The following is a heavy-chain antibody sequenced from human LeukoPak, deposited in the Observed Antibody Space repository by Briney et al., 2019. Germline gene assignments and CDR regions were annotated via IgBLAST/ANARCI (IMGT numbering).Heavy chain of an antibody. D-gene: IGHD3-16*02. J-gene: IGHJ4*02. CDR2: ISSSSSYI. V-gene: IGHV3-21*01. Sequence: KPSETLSLTCTVSGGSISSSSYYWGWIRQPPGKGLEWVSSISSSSSYIYYADSVKGRFTISRDNAKNSLYLQMNSLRAEDTAVYYCARITFGGVIAVWGQGTLVTVSS. CDR1: GGSISSSS. CDR3: ARITFGGVIAV.